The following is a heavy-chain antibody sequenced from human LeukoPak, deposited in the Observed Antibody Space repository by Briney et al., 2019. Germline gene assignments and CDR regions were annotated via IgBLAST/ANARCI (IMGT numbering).Heavy chain of an antibody. V-gene: IGHV4-38-2*01. CDR3: ARRRTMIVVVPNAFDI. CDR1: GYSISSGYY. CDR2: IYHSGST. Sequence: SETLSLTCAVSGYSISSGYYWGWIRQPPGKGLEWIGSIYHSGSTYYNPSLNSQVTISVDTSKNQFSLKLSSVTAADTAVYYCARRRTMIVVVPNAFDIWGQGTMVTVSS. D-gene: IGHD3-22*01. J-gene: IGHJ3*02.